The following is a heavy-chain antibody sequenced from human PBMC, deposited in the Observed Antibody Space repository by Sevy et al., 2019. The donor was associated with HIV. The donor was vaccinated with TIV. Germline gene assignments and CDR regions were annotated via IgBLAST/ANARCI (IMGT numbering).Heavy chain of an antibody. Sequence: GGSLRLSCTASGFTFSTYAMSWVRQAPGKGLEWLSGISGSASTTYYGGAAYYADSVKGRFTITRDNAKNTLYLEMNSLRDEDSAVFHCARGLLARPRGDYWYFDLWGRGTLVTVSS. V-gene: IGHV3-23*01. D-gene: IGHD6-6*01. J-gene: IGHJ2*01. CDR3: ARGLLARPRGDYWYFDL. CDR2: ISGSASTTYYGGAA. CDR1: GFTFSTYA.